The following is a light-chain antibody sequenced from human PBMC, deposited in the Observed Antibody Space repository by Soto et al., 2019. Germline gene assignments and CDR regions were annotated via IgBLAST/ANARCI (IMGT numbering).Light chain of an antibody. V-gene: IGLV2-8*01. CDR3: SSYAGSDNFV. Sequence: QSALTQPPSASGSPGQSVTISCTGASSDVGGYDFVSWFQQNPGTAPKLLIYEVTKRPSGVPDRFSGSKSGNTASLTVSGLQAEDEADYYCSSYAGSDNFVFGSGTKVTVL. CDR2: EVT. CDR1: SSDVGGYDF. J-gene: IGLJ1*01.